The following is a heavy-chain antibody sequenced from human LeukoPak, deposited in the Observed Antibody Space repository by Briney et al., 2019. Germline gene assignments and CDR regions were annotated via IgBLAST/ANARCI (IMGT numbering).Heavy chain of an antibody. V-gene: IGHV3-30*18. CDR1: GFTFSSYA. J-gene: IGHJ6*02. CDR3: AKDIGIQLWFGSGYYYYYGMDV. D-gene: IGHD5-18*01. Sequence: GGSLRLSCAASGFTFSSYAMSWVRQAPGKGLEWVAVISYDGSNKYYADSVKGRFTISRDNSKNTLYLQMNSLRAEDTAVYYCAKDIGIQLWFGSGYYYYYGMDVWGQGTTVTVSS. CDR2: ISYDGSNK.